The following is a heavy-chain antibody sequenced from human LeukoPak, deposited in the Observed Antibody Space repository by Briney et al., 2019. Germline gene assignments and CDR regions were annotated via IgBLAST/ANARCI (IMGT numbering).Heavy chain of an antibody. V-gene: IGHV3-30*18. CDR2: VSYDGSNK. CDR1: GFTFSSHG. Sequence: GGSLRLSCAASGFTFSSHGMHWVRQAPGKGLEWVAVVSYDGSNKYYADSVKGRLTISRDNSNNTLYVQMNSLRAEDTAVYYCAKSRSGWHFDYWGQGILVTVSS. J-gene: IGHJ4*02. D-gene: IGHD6-19*01. CDR3: AKSRSGWHFDY.